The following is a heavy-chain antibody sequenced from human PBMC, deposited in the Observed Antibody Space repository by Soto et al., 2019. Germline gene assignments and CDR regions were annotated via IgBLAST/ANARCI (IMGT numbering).Heavy chain of an antibody. CDR3: VSWVSDDLDY. CDR2: ISSTGANT. CDR1: GFTFDSPSGHA. V-gene: IGHV3-23*01. J-gene: IGHJ4*02. D-gene: IGHD2-8*01. Sequence: GSLRLSCAASGFTFDSPSGHAMSWVRQSPGKGPEWVSTISSTGANTHYAASLQGRFTISNDASRNLVHMHMNSMRADDTATYFCVSWVSDDLDYWGQGTPVTVSS.